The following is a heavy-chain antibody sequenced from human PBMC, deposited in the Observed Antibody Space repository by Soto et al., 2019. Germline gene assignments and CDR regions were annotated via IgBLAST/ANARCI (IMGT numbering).Heavy chain of an antibody. J-gene: IGHJ4*02. CDR1: GGSIINAAYS. V-gene: IGHV4-30-2*01. Sequence: PSETLSLTCTVSGGSIINAAYSFSCIRQPPGKGLEWIGYIYPSGMPFYNPSLRSRVTISIDRSNDQFSLNLKSVTAADTAVYYCARERGGYGLFDSWGQGTLVTVSS. D-gene: IGHD5-18*01. CDR2: IYPSGMP. CDR3: ARERGGYGLFDS.